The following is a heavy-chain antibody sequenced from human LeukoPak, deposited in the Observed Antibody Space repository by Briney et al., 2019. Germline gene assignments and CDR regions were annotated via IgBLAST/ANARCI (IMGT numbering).Heavy chain of an antibody. V-gene: IGHV3-23*01. J-gene: IGHJ4*02. CDR2: ISGSGGTI. CDR3: AKSITVAEKIDF. D-gene: IGHD6-19*01. Sequence: GGSLRLSCAVSGLRFSSYVMTWVRQAPGKGLEWVSVISGSGGTINYADSVKGRFTISRDNSKNTLYLQMNSLRAEDTAVYYCAKSITVAEKIDFWGQGTLVTVSS. CDR1: GLRFSSYV.